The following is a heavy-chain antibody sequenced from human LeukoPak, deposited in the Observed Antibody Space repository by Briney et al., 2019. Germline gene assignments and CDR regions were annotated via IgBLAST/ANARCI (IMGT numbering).Heavy chain of an antibody. V-gene: IGHV3-30*03. J-gene: IGHJ6*02. CDR1: GFTFSSYG. Sequence: PGGSLRLSCAASGFTFSSYGMHWVRQAPGKGLEWVAVISFDGKSQYYADSVKGRFAIARDNSKNTLDLQMNSLRVEDTAVYYCARDRWHYDTSGYYYSYYYYGMDVWGQGTAVTVSS. CDR2: ISFDGKSQ. CDR3: ARDRWHYDTSGYYYSYYYYGMDV. D-gene: IGHD3-22*01.